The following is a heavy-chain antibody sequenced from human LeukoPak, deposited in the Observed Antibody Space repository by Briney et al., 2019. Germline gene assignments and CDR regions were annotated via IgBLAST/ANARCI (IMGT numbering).Heavy chain of an antibody. CDR3: ARDGHGDGFLTGYSYFGMDV. CDR2: ITISSNFI. Sequence: GGSLRLSCAASGFSLSSYSMNWVRQAPGKGLEWVSSITISSNFIYYADSVKGRYTISRDNAKSSLFLQMNSLRAEDTAVYFCARDGHGDGFLTGYSYFGMDVWGQGTTVTVSS. V-gene: IGHV3-21*01. J-gene: IGHJ6*02. D-gene: IGHD3-9*01. CDR1: GFSLSSYS.